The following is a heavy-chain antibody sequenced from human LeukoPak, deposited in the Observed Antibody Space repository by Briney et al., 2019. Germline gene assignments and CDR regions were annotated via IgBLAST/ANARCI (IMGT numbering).Heavy chain of an antibody. CDR3: ARAHSPLLYFHAMDV. Sequence: GGSLRLSCAASGFTFSSYAMHWVRQAPGKGLEWVAVISYDGSNKYYADSVKGRFTISRDNSKNTLYLQMNSLRAEDTAVYYCARAHSPLLYFHAMDVWGQGTTVTVSS. V-gene: IGHV3-30-3*01. CDR1: GFTFSSYA. D-gene: IGHD2-8*01. CDR2: ISYDGSNK. J-gene: IGHJ6*02.